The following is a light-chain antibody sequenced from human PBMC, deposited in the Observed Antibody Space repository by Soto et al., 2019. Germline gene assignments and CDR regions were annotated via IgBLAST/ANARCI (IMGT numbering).Light chain of an antibody. CDR1: SSDIGRYNY. J-gene: IGLJ2*01. CDR2: DVS. CDR3: GSYTSSDTMI. Sequence: QSVLTQPASVSGSPGQSITISCTGTSSDIGRYNYVSWYQHSPGKAPKLIIYDVSDLPSGVSNRFSGSKSGTTASLTISGLQAEDEADYYCGSYTSSDTMIFGGGTKLTVL. V-gene: IGLV2-14*03.